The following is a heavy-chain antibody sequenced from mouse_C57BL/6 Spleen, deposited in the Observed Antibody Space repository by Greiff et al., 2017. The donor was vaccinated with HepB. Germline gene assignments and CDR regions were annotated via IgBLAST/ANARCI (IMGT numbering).Heavy chain of an antibody. D-gene: IGHD1-1*01. CDR3: AKVLRRGWFDV. Sequence: EVQLQQSGPELVKPGASVKISCKASGYTFTDYYMNWVKQSHGKSLEWIGDINPNNGGTSYNQKFKGKATLTVDKSSSTAYMELRSLTSEDSAVYYCAKVLRRGWFDVWGTGTTVTVSS. CDR1: GYTFTDYY. CDR2: INPNNGGT. V-gene: IGHV1-26*01. J-gene: IGHJ1*03.